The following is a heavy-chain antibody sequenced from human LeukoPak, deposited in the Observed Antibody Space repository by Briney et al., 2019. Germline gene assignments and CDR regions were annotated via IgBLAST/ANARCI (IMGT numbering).Heavy chain of an antibody. Sequence: GGSLRLSCAASGFTFSSYWMSWVRQAPGKGLEWVANIKQDGSEKYYVDSVKGRFTISRDNAKNSLYLQMNSLRAEDTAVYYCARGWGLDDYGDYEGGDYWGQGTLVTVSS. CDR3: ARGWGLDDYGDYEGGDY. D-gene: IGHD4-17*01. CDR2: IKQDGSEK. CDR1: GFTFSSYW. J-gene: IGHJ4*02. V-gene: IGHV3-7*01.